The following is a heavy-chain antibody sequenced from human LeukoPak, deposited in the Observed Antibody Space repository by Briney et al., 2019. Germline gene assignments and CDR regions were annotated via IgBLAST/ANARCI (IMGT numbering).Heavy chain of an antibody. CDR2: INPNSGGT. V-gene: IGHV1-2*06. J-gene: IGHJ4*02. CDR1: GYTFTGYY. Sequence: ASVKVSCKASGYTFTGYYMHWVLQAPGQGLEWMGRINPNSGGTNYAQKFQGRVTMTRDTSISTAYMELSRLRSDDTAVYYCARGDFWSGLNDYWGQGTLVTASS. D-gene: IGHD3-3*01. CDR3: ARGDFWSGLNDY.